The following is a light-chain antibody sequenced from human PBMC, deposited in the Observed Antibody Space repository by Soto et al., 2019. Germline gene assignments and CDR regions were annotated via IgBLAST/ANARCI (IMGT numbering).Light chain of an antibody. CDR1: QDISSY. V-gene: IGKV1-9*01. Sequence: DIQLTQSPSFLSASVGDRVTITCRTSQDISSYLAWYQQKPGKAPQLLISAASTLQSGVPSRFSGSGSGTEFTLSISSLQPEDFATYYCQQLKSYPLCFGGGTKVEI. CDR2: AAS. J-gene: IGKJ4*01. CDR3: QQLKSYPLC.